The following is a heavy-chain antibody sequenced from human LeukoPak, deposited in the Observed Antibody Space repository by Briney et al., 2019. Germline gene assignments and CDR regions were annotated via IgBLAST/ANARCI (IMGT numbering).Heavy chain of an antibody. V-gene: IGHV1-8*01. CDR2: MNPNSGNT. CDR3: ALVAATGDVAFDI. J-gene: IGHJ3*02. D-gene: IGHD2-15*01. CDR1: GYTFTSYD. Sequence: ASVKVSCKASGYTFTSYDINWVRQATGQGLEWMGWMNPNSGNTGYAQKFQGRVTMTRNTSISTAYMELSSLRSEDTAVYYCALVAATGDVAFDIWGQGTMVTVSS.